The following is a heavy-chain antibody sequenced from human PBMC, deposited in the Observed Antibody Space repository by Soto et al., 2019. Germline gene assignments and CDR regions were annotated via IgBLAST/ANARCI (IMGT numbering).Heavy chain of an antibody. CDR2: ISSNGGST. D-gene: IGHD6-13*01. Sequence: GGSLRLSCSASGFTFSSYAMHWVRQAPGKGLEYVSAISSNGGSTYYADSVKGRFTISRDNSKNTLYLQMSSLRAEDTAVYYCVKARRIAAAGPYYYYGMDVWGQGTTVTVSS. CDR3: VKARRIAAAGPYYYYGMDV. CDR1: GFTFSSYA. V-gene: IGHV3-64D*08. J-gene: IGHJ6*02.